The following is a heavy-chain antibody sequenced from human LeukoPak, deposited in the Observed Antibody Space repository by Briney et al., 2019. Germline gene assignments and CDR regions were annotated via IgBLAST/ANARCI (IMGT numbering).Heavy chain of an antibody. CDR1: RFTFSSYW. Sequence: GGSLRLSCAASRFTFSSYWMSWVRQAPGKGLEWVANIKQDGSEKYYVDSVKGRFTISRDNAKNSLYLQMNSLRAEDTAVYYCARRYCGGDCYSHYWGQGTLVTVSS. J-gene: IGHJ4*02. CDR3: ARRYCGGDCYSHY. CDR2: IKQDGSEK. V-gene: IGHV3-7*01. D-gene: IGHD2-21*02.